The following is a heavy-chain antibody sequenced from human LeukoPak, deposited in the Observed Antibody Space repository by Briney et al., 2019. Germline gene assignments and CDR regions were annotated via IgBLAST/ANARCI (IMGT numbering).Heavy chain of an antibody. V-gene: IGHV3-30-3*01. J-gene: IGHJ4*02. CDR3: ASDSPGYSSGSYFTY. D-gene: IGHD2-15*01. Sequence: GGSLRLSCAASGFTFSSYAMHWVRQAPGKGLEWVAIISYDGSNKYYADSVKGRFTISRDNSKNTLYLQMNSLRDEDTAVYYCASDSPGYSSGSYFTYWGQGTPVTVSS. CDR1: GFTFSSYA. CDR2: ISYDGSNK.